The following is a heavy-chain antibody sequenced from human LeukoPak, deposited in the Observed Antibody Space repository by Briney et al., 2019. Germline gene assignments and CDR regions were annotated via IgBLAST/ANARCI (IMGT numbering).Heavy chain of an antibody. J-gene: IGHJ4*02. CDR1: GGSFSGYY. CDR3: ARGGYSSSWYVGY. V-gene: IGHV4-34*01. CDR2: INHSGST. Sequence: PSETLSLTCAVSGGSFSGYYWSWIRQPPGKGLEWIGEINHSGSTNYNPSLKSRVTISVDTSKNQFSLKLSSVTAADTAVYYRARGGYSSSWYVGYWGQGTLVTVSS. D-gene: IGHD6-13*01.